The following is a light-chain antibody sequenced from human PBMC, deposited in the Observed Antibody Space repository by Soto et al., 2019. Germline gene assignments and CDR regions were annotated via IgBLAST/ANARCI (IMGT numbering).Light chain of an antibody. CDR1: SSDIGAYDY. V-gene: IGLV2-14*03. CDR3: CSYTTTSTFV. CDR2: EVF. Sequence: QSALTQPASVSGSPGQSITISCTGTSSDIGAYDYVSWYQQHPGKAPKLMIYEVFRRPSGISDRFSGSKSGNTASLTISGLQAEDEADYYCCSYTTTSTFVFGGGTKVTLL. J-gene: IGLJ2*01.